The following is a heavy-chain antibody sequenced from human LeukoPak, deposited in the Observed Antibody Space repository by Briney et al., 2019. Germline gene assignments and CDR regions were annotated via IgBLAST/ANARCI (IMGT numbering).Heavy chain of an antibody. D-gene: IGHD1-1*01. J-gene: IGHJ4*02. CDR3: AKDGVHNWNDAFDY. V-gene: IGHV3-23*01. Sequence: GGSLRLSCAASGFTVSSNYMSWVRQAPGKGLEWVSAISGSGGSTYYADSVKGRFTISRDNSKNTLYLQMNSLRAEDTAVYYCAKDGVHNWNDAFDYWGQGTLVTVSS. CDR2: ISGSGGST. CDR1: GFTVSSNY.